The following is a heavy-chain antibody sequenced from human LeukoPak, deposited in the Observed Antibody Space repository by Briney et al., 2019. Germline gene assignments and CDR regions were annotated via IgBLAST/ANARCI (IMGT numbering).Heavy chain of an antibody. V-gene: IGHV4-59*08. J-gene: IGHJ3*02. D-gene: IGHD6-13*01. CDR1: GGSISTQY. CDR2: VYYTVST. CDR3: ANSLGSKNAFHI. Sequence: SETLSLTCTVSGGSISTQYWTWIRQPPGKGLEWIGNVYYTVSTNYNPSLKSRVSISVDTSKNQFSLKLTSVTAADTAVYYCANSLGSKNAFHIWGQGTMVTVSS.